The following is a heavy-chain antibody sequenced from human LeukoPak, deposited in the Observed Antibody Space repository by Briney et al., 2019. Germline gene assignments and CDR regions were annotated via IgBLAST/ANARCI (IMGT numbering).Heavy chain of an antibody. CDR2: IRYDGSNK. J-gene: IGHJ4*02. D-gene: IGHD6-13*01. V-gene: IGHV3-30*02. CDR1: GFTFSSYG. Sequence: GGSLRLSCAASGFTFSSYGMHWVRQAPGKGLEWAAFIRYDGSNKYYADSVKGRFTISRDNSKNTLYLQMNSLRAEDTAVYYCAKDQQQLPENDYWGQGTLATVSS. CDR3: AKDQQQLPENDY.